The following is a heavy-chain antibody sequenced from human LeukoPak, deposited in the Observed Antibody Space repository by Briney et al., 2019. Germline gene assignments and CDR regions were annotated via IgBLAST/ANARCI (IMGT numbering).Heavy chain of an antibody. D-gene: IGHD1-7*01. V-gene: IGHV1-69*06. Sequence: VSCKASGYTFTSYGISWVRQAPGQGLEWMGGIIPIFGTANYAQKFQGRVTITADKSTSTAYMELSSLRSEDTAVYYCARSYGMVAMELYYYYYYYMDVWGKGTTVTVSS. CDR3: ARSYGMVAMELYYYYYYYMDV. J-gene: IGHJ6*03. CDR2: IIPIFGTA. CDR1: GYTFTSYG.